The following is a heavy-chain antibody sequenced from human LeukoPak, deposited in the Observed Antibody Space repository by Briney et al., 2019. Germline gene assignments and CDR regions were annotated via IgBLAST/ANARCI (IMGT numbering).Heavy chain of an antibody. CDR2: ISAYNGNT. Sequence: ASVKVSCKASGYTFTSYGISWVRQAPGQGLEWMGWISAYNGNTNYAQKLQGRVTMTTDTSTSTAYMELSRLRSDDTAVYYCARDLLRYCSSTSCYFYYGMDVWGQGTTVTVSS. CDR1: GYTFTSYG. J-gene: IGHJ6*02. CDR3: ARDLLRYCSSTSCYFYYGMDV. V-gene: IGHV1-18*01. D-gene: IGHD2-2*01.